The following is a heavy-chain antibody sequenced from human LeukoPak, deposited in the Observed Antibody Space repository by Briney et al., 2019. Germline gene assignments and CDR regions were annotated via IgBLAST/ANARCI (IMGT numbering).Heavy chain of an antibody. CDR2: ISDDGSNK. CDR1: RLTFSSYS. J-gene: IGHJ4*02. Sequence: GGSLRLSGAASRLTFSSYSMNWVRQAPGKGLDWVAVISDDGSNKYYADSVKGRFTISRDNSKNTLYLQMNSLRAEDTAVYYCARRAGAYSHPYDYWGQGTLVTVSS. CDR3: ARRAGAYSHPYDY. V-gene: IGHV3-30*03. D-gene: IGHD4/OR15-4a*01.